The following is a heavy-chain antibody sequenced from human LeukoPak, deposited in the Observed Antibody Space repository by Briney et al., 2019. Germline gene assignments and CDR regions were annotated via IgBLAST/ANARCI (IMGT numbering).Heavy chain of an antibody. D-gene: IGHD3-10*01. J-gene: IGHJ5*02. CDR1: GFTLSRYS. V-gene: IGHV3-64D*06. CDR3: VKDLSRGSYYPSP. Sequence: PGGSLRLSCSASGFTLSRYSMHWVRQAPGKGLQYVSGTSIEGGSTYYTDSVKGRFTISRDNSKNTLYLQMSSLRPEDTAVYYCVKDLSRGSYYPSPWGQGTLVTVSS. CDR2: TSIEGGST.